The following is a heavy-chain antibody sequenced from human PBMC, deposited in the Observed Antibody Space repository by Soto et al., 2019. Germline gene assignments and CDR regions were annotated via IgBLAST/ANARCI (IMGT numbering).Heavy chain of an antibody. V-gene: IGHV3-23*01. CDR3: AKGGYYSLFDI. Sequence: PXGSLILSCVASGFPFSSYAMSLVRQTPGKGPEWVSGISGSGGRTYYADSVKGRFTISRDNSNNTLSLQMHILRVEDTAVYFWAKGGYYSLFDIWGQGTMVTVSS. CDR2: ISGSGGRT. D-gene: IGHD3-16*01. CDR1: GFPFSSYA. J-gene: IGHJ3*02.